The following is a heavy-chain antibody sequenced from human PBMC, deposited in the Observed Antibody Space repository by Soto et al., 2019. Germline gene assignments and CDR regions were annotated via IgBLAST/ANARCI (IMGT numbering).Heavy chain of an antibody. CDR2: IHHSGRT. V-gene: IGHV4-4*02. Sequence: QVQLQESGPGLVKTSGTRSLTCAVSGDSISSDKWWSWVRQPPGKGLEWIGEIHHSGRTNYNPSLKSRVTILVEKSKNQVSLELSSMTAADTAVYYCARGGDWQFDYWGQGTLVTVSS. CDR1: GDSISSDKW. J-gene: IGHJ4*02. CDR3: ARGGDWQFDY. D-gene: IGHD2-21*02.